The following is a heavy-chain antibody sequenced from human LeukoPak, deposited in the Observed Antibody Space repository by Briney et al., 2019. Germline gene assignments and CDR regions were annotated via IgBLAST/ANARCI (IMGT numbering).Heavy chain of an antibody. V-gene: IGHV4-59*08. CDR3: ARHWETSSWYVDY. CDR1: GDSISSYY. J-gene: IGHJ4*02. D-gene: IGHD6-13*01. Sequence: PSETLSLTCNVSGDSISSYYWSWIRQPPGKGLEWIAYIYYSGSTNYNPSLKSRVTISVDTSKNQLSLKLSSVTAADTAVYYCARHWETSSWYVDYWGQGTLVTVSS. CDR2: IYYSGST.